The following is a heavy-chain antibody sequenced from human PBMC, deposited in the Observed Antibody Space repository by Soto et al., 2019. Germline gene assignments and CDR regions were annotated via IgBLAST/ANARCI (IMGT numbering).Heavy chain of an antibody. D-gene: IGHD2-2*02. Sequence: SGPTLVNPTQTLTLTCTFSGFSLSTSGVGVGWIRQPPGNALEWLALIYWDDDKRYSPSLKSRLTITKDTSKNQVVLTMTNMDPVDTATYYCAHYLIYCSSTSCYTWRSWFDPWGQGTLVTVSS. CDR2: IYWDDDK. CDR1: GFSLSTSGVG. J-gene: IGHJ5*02. CDR3: AHYLIYCSSTSCYTWRSWFDP. V-gene: IGHV2-5*02.